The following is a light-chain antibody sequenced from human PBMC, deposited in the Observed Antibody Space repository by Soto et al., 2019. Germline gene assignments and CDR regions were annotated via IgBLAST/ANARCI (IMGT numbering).Light chain of an antibody. CDR3: QQYNNWPPIT. CDR1: QSVSRN. J-gene: IGKJ5*01. Sequence: EIVMTQSPANLSVSPGEGATVSCRASQSVSRNLAWYQQKPGQAPRLLIYGASTRATGIPARFSGSGSGTEFTLTISRLQSEDFAVYYCQQYNNWPPITFGQGTRLEIK. V-gene: IGKV3-15*01. CDR2: GAS.